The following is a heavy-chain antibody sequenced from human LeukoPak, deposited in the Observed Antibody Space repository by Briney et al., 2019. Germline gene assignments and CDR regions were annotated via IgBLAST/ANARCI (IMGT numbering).Heavy chain of an antibody. CDR3: ATGGGYDAFDI. D-gene: IGHD2-15*01. CDR2: IHTSGSP. Sequence: SETLSLTCTVSGGSISSASFYWSWIRQPAGKGLEWIGRIHTSGSPNYNPSLKSRVTISLDTSKNQFSLKLSSVTAADTAVYYRATGGGYDAFDIWGQGTMVTVSP. V-gene: IGHV4-61*02. J-gene: IGHJ3*02. CDR1: GGSISSASFY.